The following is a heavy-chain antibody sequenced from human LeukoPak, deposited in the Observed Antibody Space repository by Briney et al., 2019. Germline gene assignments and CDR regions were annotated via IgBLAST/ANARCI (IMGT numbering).Heavy chain of an antibody. CDR2: IYTSGST. D-gene: IGHD3-10*01. V-gene: IGHV4-61*02. Sequence: SQTLSLTCTVSGGSISSNSYYWSWIRQPAGKGLEWIGRIYTSGSTNYNPSLKSRVTISVDTSKSQFSLKLNSVTAADTAVYYCARDRRDMVRGTNIVRQYHYYYYMDVWGKGTTVTVSS. CDR1: GGSISSNSYY. CDR3: ARDRRDMVRGTNIVRQYHYYYYMDV. J-gene: IGHJ6*03.